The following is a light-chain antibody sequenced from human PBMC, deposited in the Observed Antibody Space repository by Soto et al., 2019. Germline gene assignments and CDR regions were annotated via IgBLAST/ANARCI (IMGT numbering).Light chain of an antibody. CDR2: KVS. Sequence: DIVMTQTPLSSPVTLGQAASISCRSSQSLLHSDGNTYLSWFQQKPGQPPRLLIYKVSDRFSGVPDRFSCSGAVTDFTLTISRVEAEDDGCYYCMQGTQSTWTFGQGTKVDIK. V-gene: IGKV2-24*01. CDR1: QSLLHSDGNTY. J-gene: IGKJ1*01. CDR3: MQGTQSTWT.